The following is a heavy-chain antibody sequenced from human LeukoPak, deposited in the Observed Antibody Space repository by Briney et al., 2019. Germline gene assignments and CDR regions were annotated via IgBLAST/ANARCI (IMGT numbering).Heavy chain of an antibody. V-gene: IGHV3-53*01. J-gene: IGHJ3*02. CDR2: IYSGGST. CDR1: GFTVSSNY. Sequence: SGGSLRLSCAASGFTVSSNYMSWVRQAPGKGLEWVSVIYSGGSTYYADFVKGRFTISRDNSKNTLYLQMNSLRAEDTAVYYCARKQWELGAFDIWGQGTMVTVSS. D-gene: IGHD1-26*01. CDR3: ARKQWELGAFDI.